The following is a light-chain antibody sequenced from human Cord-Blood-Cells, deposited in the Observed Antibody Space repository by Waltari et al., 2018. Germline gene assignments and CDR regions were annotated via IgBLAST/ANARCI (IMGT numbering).Light chain of an antibody. Sequence: AIRMTQSPSSFSASTRDRVTITCRVSQGISSYLAWYQQKPGKAPKLLIYAASTLQSGVPSRFSGSGSGTDFTLTISCLQSEDFATYYCQQYYSYPFTFGPGTKVDIK. CDR1: QGISSY. J-gene: IGKJ3*01. CDR2: AAS. CDR3: QQYYSYPFT. V-gene: IGKV1-8*01.